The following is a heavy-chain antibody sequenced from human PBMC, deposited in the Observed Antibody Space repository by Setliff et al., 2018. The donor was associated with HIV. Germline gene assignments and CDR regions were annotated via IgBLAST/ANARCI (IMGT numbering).Heavy chain of an antibody. CDR2: IHYRGST. J-gene: IGHJ5*01. D-gene: IGHD2-21*01. CDR3: ARDFEASYCGGDRYSGWFDS. CDR1: GGSIRSHY. V-gene: IGHV4-59*11. Sequence: SETLSLTCTVSGGSIRSHYWNWIRQSPGKGLEWIGYIHYRGSTNYNPSLKSRVIISVDMSKNQFSLKLASVTAADTAVYYCARDFEASYCGGDRYSGWFDSWGQGILVTVSS.